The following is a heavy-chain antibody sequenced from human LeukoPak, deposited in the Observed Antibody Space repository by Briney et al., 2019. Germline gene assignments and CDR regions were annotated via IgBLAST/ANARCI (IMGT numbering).Heavy chain of an antibody. CDR2: MNPMSGDT. J-gene: IGHJ6*03. CDR1: GYTFTSYD. V-gene: IGHV1-8*01. CDR3: ARGPPIRGYRYGYDTGYYYSYSMDV. Sequence: ASVKVSCKASGYTFTSYDINWVRQATGQGLEWMGWMNPMSGDTGHAQKFQGRVTMTRDTSISTAYMELSSLRSEDTAVYYCARGPPIRGYRYGYDTGYYYSYSMDVWGKGTTVTISS. D-gene: IGHD5-18*01.